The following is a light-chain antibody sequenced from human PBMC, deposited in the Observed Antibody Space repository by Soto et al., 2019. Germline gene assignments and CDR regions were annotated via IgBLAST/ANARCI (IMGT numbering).Light chain of an antibody. CDR2: SSN. Sequence: QSALTQPPSASGTPGQRVTISCSGSSSNIGSNSVNWYQQLPGTAPKLLMYSSNQRPSGVPDRFSGAKSGTSASLAISGLQSEDEADYYCAAWDDSLNGVVFGGGIKLTVL. V-gene: IGLV1-44*01. CDR3: AAWDDSLNGVV. J-gene: IGLJ2*01. CDR1: SSNIGSNS.